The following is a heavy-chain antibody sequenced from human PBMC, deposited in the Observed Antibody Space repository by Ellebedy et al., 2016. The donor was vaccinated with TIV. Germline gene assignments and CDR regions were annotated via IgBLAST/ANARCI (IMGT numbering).Heavy chain of an antibody. CDR3: ARGNVKRRGYSYGLLDY. Sequence: GESLKISXAASGFTFSSYAMSWVRQAPGKGLEGVSAISGSGGSTYYADSVKGRFTISRDNSKNTLYLQMNSLRAEDTAVYYCARGNVKRRGYSYGLLDYWGQGTLVTVSS. V-gene: IGHV3-23*01. CDR1: GFTFSSYA. CDR2: ISGSGGST. D-gene: IGHD5-18*01. J-gene: IGHJ4*02.